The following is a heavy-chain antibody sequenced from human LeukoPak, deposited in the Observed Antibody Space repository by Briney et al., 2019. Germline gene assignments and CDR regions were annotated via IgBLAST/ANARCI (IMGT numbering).Heavy chain of an antibody. CDR2: ISSSGNTI. D-gene: IGHD3-22*01. Sequence: GGSLRLFCAASGFPFSDYYISWIRQAPGKGLKWGSYISSSGNTIFYTDSVKGRFTISRDNATNSLYLSMTSLSAEDTAVYYCARERYYDSSGLLGYWGQGTLVTVSS. CDR3: ARERYYDSSGLLGY. V-gene: IGHV3-11*01. J-gene: IGHJ4*02. CDR1: GFPFSDYY.